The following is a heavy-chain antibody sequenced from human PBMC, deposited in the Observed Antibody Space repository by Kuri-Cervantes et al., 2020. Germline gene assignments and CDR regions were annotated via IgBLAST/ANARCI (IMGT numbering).Heavy chain of an antibody. V-gene: IGHV3-33*01. CDR2: IWYDGSNK. D-gene: IGHD2-15*01. J-gene: IGHJ6*02. CDR1: GFTFSSYG. Sequence: GGSLRLSCAASGFTFSSYGMHWVRQAPGKGLEWVAVIWYDGSNKYYADSVKGRFTISRDNSKNTLYLQMNSLRAEDTAVYYRARDGRYCSGGSCYVRDYYYYGMDVWGQGTTVTVSS. CDR3: ARDGRYCSGGSCYVRDYYYYGMDV.